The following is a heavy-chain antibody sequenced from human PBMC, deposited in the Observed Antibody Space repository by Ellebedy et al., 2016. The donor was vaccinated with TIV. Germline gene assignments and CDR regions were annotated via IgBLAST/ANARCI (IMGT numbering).Heavy chain of an antibody. CDR3: AIDEVVGANRGYQFYGMDV. D-gene: IGHD1-26*01. CDR1: GHTFRGYY. CDR2: INPNSGGT. V-gene: IGHV1-2*02. Sequence: ASVKVSCKASGHTFRGYYIHWVRQAPGQGLEWMGWINPNSGGTNYAQKFQGRVTMTTETSISTAYMELSRLRSDDTAMYYCAIDEVVGANRGYQFYGMDVWGQGTTVTVSS. J-gene: IGHJ6*02.